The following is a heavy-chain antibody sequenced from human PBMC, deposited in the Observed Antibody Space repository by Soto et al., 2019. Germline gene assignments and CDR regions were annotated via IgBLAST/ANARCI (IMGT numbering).Heavy chain of an antibody. Sequence: GGSLRLSCAASGFTFSSYGMHWVRQAPGKGLEWVAVISYDGSNKYYADSVKGRFTISRDNSKNTLYLQMNSLRAEDTAVYYCAREMVVAAAYFDYWGQGTLVTVSS. CDR3: AREMVVAAAYFDY. CDR1: GFTFSSYG. V-gene: IGHV3-30*03. CDR2: ISYDGSNK. J-gene: IGHJ4*02. D-gene: IGHD2-15*01.